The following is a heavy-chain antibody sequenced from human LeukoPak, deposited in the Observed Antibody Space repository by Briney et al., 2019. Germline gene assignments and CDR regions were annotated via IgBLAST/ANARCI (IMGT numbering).Heavy chain of an antibody. CDR2: IKEDGSET. CDR1: GYSFTSYW. CDR3: SRSLNY. J-gene: IGHJ4*02. V-gene: IGHV3-7*02. Sequence: GESLKISCKGSGYSFTSYWIGWVRQMPGKGLEWVANIKEDGSETHYVDSAKGRFTISRDNAKNSLFLQVDNLRVEDTAIYYCSRSLNYWGQGTLVTVSP.